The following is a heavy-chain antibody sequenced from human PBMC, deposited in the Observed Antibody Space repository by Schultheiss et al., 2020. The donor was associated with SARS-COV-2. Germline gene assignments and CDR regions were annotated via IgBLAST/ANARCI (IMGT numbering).Heavy chain of an antibody. J-gene: IGHJ4*02. CDR1: GFTFSNAW. D-gene: IGHD1-7*01. V-gene: IGHV3-30*03. CDR2: ISYDGSDK. Sequence: GGSLRLSCAASGFTFSNAWMSWVRQAPGKGLEWVAVISYDGSDKYYGDSLKGRFTISRDNSKNTLYLQMNSLRADDTAVYYCARDSRSGTISYWGQGILVTVSS. CDR3: ARDSRSGTISY.